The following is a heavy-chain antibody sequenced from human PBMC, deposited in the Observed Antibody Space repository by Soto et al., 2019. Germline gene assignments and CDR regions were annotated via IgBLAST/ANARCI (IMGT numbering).Heavy chain of an antibody. CDR1: GFTFSDYY. Sequence: GGSLRLSCAASGFTFSDYYMGWIRQAPGKGLEWVSYISSRASTIFYADSVKGRFTISRDNVKNSLYLQMNSLRAEDTAVYYCASGTNGAFFVYWGQGILVTVSS. D-gene: IGHD2-8*01. J-gene: IGHJ4*02. CDR2: ISSRASTI. CDR3: ASGTNGAFFVY. V-gene: IGHV3-11*01.